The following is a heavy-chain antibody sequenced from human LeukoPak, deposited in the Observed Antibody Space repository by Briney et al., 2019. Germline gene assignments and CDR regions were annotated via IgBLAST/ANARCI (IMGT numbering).Heavy chain of an antibody. CDR3: VKGGWSTWFDP. Sequence: GGSLRLSCAASGFTFSSYAMNWVRQAPGRGLEWISGTSNSGTSTYYADSVKGRFTISGDNSKNTLDLQMNSLRAEDTAIYYCVKGGWSTWFDPWGQGTLVTVSS. CDR2: TSNSGTST. V-gene: IGHV3-23*01. J-gene: IGHJ5*02. CDR1: GFTFSSYA. D-gene: IGHD3-3*01.